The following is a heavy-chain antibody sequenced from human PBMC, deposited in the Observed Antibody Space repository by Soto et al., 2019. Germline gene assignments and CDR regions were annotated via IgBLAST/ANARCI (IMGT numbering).Heavy chain of an antibody. Sequence: PGGSLRLSCAASGFTFSSFWMSWVRQAPGKGLEWVANMNQDGSGKFYVDSVKGRFTISRDNAKTSVYLQMNSLRAEGTAVYYCARDWLYGDYDFWSGYYPRDYWGQGTLVTVSS. D-gene: IGHD3-3*01. V-gene: IGHV3-7*01. CDR1: GFTFSSFW. CDR3: ARDWLYGDYDFWSGYYPRDY. CDR2: MNQDGSGK. J-gene: IGHJ4*02.